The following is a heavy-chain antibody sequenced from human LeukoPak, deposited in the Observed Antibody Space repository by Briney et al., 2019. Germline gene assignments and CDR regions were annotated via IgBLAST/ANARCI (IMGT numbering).Heavy chain of an antibody. CDR1: GGSINGYS. J-gene: IGHJ4*02. CDR2: ISYTGTT. Sequence: SETLSLTCSVSGGSINGYSWTWIRQPPGMRLEWVGHISYTGTTNYNPSLTTRVAISVDTSKNQFSLKLTSVTAANTGMYFCARLGGNWNSPGRDYWGQGTLVTVSS. D-gene: IGHD3-10*01. CDR3: ARLGGNWNSPGRDY. V-gene: IGHV4-59*08.